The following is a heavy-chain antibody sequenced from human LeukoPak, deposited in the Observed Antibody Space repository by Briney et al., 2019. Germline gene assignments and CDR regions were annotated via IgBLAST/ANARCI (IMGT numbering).Heavy chain of an antibody. CDR1: GFTFSSYG. Sequence: GGSLRLSCVASGFTFSSYGMHWVRQAPGKGLEWVAVSSYDGSTKYYADSVKGRFTISRDNSKNTLYLQMNSLRAEDTAVYYCAKEACGGSCYSDYFDYWGQGTLVTVSS. V-gene: IGHV3-30*18. CDR3: AKEACGGSCYSDYFDY. CDR2: SSYDGSTK. J-gene: IGHJ4*02. D-gene: IGHD2-15*01.